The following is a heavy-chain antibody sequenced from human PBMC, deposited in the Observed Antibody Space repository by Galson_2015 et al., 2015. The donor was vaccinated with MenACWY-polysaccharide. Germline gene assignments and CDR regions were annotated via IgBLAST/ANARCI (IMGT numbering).Heavy chain of an antibody. V-gene: IGHV3-23*01. CDR2: IGGSGTT. J-gene: IGHJ5*02. D-gene: IGHD2-15*01. CDR1: GFTFTNYA. CDR3: AKANSGGICTSGWACWFDP. Sequence: SLRLSCAASGFTFTNYAMNWVRQAPGKGLEWVSSIGGSGTTYYADSVKGRFTISRDNSKNMVHLQMNSLRAEDTTIYYCAKANSGGICTSGWACWFDPWGQGSLVIVSS.